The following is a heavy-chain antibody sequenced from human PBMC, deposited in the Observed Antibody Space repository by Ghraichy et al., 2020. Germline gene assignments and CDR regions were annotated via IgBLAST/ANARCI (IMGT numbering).Heavy chain of an antibody. Sequence: GSLRLSCAVYGGSFSGYYWSWIRQPPGKGLEWIGEINHSGSTNYNPSLKSRVTISVDTSKNQFSLKLSSVTAADTAVYYCARVDYDFWSGYGWFDPWGQGTLVTVSS. V-gene: IGHV4-34*01. CDR2: INHSGST. CDR1: GGSFSGYY. J-gene: IGHJ5*02. D-gene: IGHD3-3*01. CDR3: ARVDYDFWSGYGWFDP.